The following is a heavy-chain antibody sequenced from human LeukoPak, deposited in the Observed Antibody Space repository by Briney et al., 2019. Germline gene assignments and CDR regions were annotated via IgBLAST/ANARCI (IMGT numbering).Heavy chain of an antibody. Sequence: GSLKVSCKASGYTFTSYDINGVRQATGQGLEWMGWMNPNSGNTGYAQKSQGRVTMTRNTSISTAYMELSSLRPEDTAVYYCARGGEPVNDYWGQGTLVTVSS. D-gene: IGHD3-16*01. V-gene: IGHV1-8*01. CDR3: ARGGEPVNDY. J-gene: IGHJ4*02. CDR2: MNPNSGNT. CDR1: GYTFTSYD.